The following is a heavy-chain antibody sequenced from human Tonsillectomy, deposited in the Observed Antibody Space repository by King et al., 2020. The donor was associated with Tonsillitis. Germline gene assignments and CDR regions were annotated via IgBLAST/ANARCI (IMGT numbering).Heavy chain of an antibody. D-gene: IGHD2-2*02. J-gene: IGHJ4*02. CDR3: ARGPLYCSSTSCYKDY. Sequence: VQLQQWGAGLLKPSETLSLTCAVYGGSFSGYYWSWIRQPPGKGLEWIGEINHSGSTNYNPSLKSRVTISVDTSKNQFSLKLSSVTAADTAVYYCARGPLYCSSTSCYKDYWGLGTLVTVSS. V-gene: IGHV4-34*01. CDR1: GGSFSGYY. CDR2: INHSGST.